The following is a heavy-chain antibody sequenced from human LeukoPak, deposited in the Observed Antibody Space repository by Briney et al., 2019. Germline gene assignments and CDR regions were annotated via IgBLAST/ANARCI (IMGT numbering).Heavy chain of an antibody. V-gene: IGHV3-21*04. Sequence: GGSLRLSCAASGFTFSSYSMNWVRRAPGKGLEWVSAISGDSRYIYYADSVRGRFTISRDNAENSLYLQMNSLRAEDTAVYCCAREREPVTTEFDYWGQGTLVTVSS. CDR3: AREREPVTTEFDY. J-gene: IGHJ4*02. CDR1: GFTFSSYS. D-gene: IGHD4-17*01. CDR2: ISGDSRYI.